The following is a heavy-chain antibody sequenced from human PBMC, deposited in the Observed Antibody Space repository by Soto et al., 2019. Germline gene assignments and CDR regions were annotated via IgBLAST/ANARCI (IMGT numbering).Heavy chain of an antibody. Sequence: PSETLSLTCAVYGGSFSGYYWSWIRQPPGKGLEWIGEINHSGSTNYNPSLKSRVTISVDTSKNQFSLKLSSVTAADTAVYYCARVRRGYYSYYYYYYGMDVWGQGTTVTVSS. CDR3: ARVRRGYYSYYYYYYGMDV. D-gene: IGHD3-22*01. J-gene: IGHJ6*02. CDR2: INHSGST. CDR1: GGSFSGYY. V-gene: IGHV4-34*01.